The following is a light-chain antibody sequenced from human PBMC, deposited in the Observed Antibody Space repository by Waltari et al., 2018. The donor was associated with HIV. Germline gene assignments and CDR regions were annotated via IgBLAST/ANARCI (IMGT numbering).Light chain of an antibody. CDR3: QQYDSFPGT. J-gene: IGKJ2*02. CDR2: QGS. Sequence: DIQITQSPSTLSASAGARVTITCRASQKISSWLAWYQQKPGKVPNLLIYQGSTLQGGVPSRFSGSGSGTDFTLTINKLQSDDFGTYYCQQYDSFPGTFGPGTNLEIK. V-gene: IGKV1-5*01. CDR1: QKISSW.